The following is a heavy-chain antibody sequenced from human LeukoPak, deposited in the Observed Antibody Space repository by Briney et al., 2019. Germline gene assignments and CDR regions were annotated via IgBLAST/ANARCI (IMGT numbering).Heavy chain of an antibody. CDR2: IKQDGSEK. CDR3: VRLVGGDIDY. CDR1: GFTFSSYA. Sequence: GGSLRLSCAASGFTFSSYAMHWVRQAPGKGLEWVANIKQDGSEKYYVDSVKGRFTISRDNAKNSLYLQMSSLRAEDTAVYFCVRLVGGDIDYWGQGTLVTVSS. V-gene: IGHV3-7*01. D-gene: IGHD5-12*01. J-gene: IGHJ4*02.